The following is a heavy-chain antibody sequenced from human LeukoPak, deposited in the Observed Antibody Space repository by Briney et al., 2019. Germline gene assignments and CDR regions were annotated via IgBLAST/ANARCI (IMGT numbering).Heavy chain of an antibody. D-gene: IGHD2-15*01. V-gene: IGHV3-23*01. CDR1: GFTFSSYD. CDR3: ARRGGTESFYYFYYMDV. CDR2: ISRSGGTT. J-gene: IGHJ6*03. Sequence: GGSLRLSCAASGFTFSSYDMTWVRQTPGKGLEWVALISRSGGTTYYADSVKGRFTISRDNSKNTLYLQMNSLRAEDTAEYYCARRGGTESFYYFYYMDVWGKGTTVTVSS.